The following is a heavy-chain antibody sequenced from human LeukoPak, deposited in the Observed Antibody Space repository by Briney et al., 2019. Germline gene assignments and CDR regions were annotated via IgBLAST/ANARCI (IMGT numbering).Heavy chain of an antibody. D-gene: IGHD3-16*02. CDR2: TYYRSKWYN. CDR3: ARESNYDYVWGSYRYNYYYYYMDV. V-gene: IGHV6-1*01. J-gene: IGHJ6*03. CDR1: GDSVSSNSAA. Sequence: SQTLSLTCAISGDSVSSNSAAWNWIRQSPSRGLEWLGRTYYRSKWYNDYAVSVKSRITINPDTSKNQFSLQLNSVTPEDTAVYYCARESNYDYVWGSYRYNYYYYYMDVWGKGTTVTISS.